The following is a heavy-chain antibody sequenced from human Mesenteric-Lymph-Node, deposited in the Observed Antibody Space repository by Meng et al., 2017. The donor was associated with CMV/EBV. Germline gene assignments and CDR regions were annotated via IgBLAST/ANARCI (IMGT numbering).Heavy chain of an antibody. Sequence: QVQLVQSGAEVKKPGYSVKVSCKASGGTFSSYTISWVQQAPGQGLEWMGRIIPILGIANYAQKFQGRVTITADKSTSTAYMELSSLRSEDTAVYYCAGGIAAAGSRWFDPWGQGTLVTVSS. J-gene: IGHJ5*02. CDR3: AGGIAAAGSRWFDP. V-gene: IGHV1-69*02. CDR2: IIPILGIA. CDR1: GGTFSSYT. D-gene: IGHD6-13*01.